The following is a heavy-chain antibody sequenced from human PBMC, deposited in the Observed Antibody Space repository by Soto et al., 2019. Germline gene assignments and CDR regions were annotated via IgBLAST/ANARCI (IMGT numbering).Heavy chain of an antibody. V-gene: IGHV3-23*01. CDR3: AKVSSGWYAGFFDL. CDR2: LSDSGGSI. D-gene: IGHD6-13*01. CDR1: GFTFSSHA. Sequence: EVQLLESGGGLVQPGGSLRLSCTASGFTFSSHAMTWVRQAPGKGLEWVSGLSDSGGSIYYADSVKGRFTIFRDNSMNTLYLQTNHLRAEDTAVYYCAKVSSGWYAGFFDLWGQGTLVTVSS. J-gene: IGHJ4*02.